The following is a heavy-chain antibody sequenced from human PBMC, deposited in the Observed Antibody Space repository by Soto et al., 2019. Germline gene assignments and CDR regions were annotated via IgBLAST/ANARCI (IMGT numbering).Heavy chain of an antibody. CDR3: VRRHVSATGIDWFDP. Sequence: ASVKVSCKASGYTFTSYGIHWVRQAPGQRLEWMGWINAANGDTKYSPKFQGRVTITRDTSASTAYMELSSLRSEDTAVYYCVRRHVSATGIDWFDPWGQGNLVIVYS. J-gene: IGHJ5*02. CDR2: INAANGDT. CDR1: GYTFTSYG. D-gene: IGHD6-13*01. V-gene: IGHV1-3*01.